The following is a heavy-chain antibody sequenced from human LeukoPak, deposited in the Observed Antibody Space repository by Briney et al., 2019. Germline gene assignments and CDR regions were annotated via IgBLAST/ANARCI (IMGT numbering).Heavy chain of an antibody. CDR1: GFTFSSYA. CDR2: ISGSGGST. Sequence: PGGSLRLSCAASGFTFSSYAMSWVRQAPGKGLEWVSAISGSGGSTYYAGSVKGRFTISRDNSKNTLYLQMNSLRAEDTAVYYCAKAGYYDILTRTNFDYWGQGTLVTVSS. D-gene: IGHD3-9*01. CDR3: AKAGYYDILTRTNFDY. J-gene: IGHJ4*02. V-gene: IGHV3-23*01.